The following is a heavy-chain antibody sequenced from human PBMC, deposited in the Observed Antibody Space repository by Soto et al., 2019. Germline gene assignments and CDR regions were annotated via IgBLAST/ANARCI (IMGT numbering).Heavy chain of an antibody. V-gene: IGHV4-59*01. D-gene: IGHD3-16*01. J-gene: IGHJ6*02. CDR2: IYYSGSI. CDR3: ARVGGYYGMDV. Sequence: PSETLSLTCTVSGGYISSYYWSWIRQPPGKGLERIGYIYYSGSINYNPSLKSRVTISVDTSKNQFSLKLSSVTAAHTAVYYCARVGGYYGMDVWGQGTTVTVSS. CDR1: GGYISSYY.